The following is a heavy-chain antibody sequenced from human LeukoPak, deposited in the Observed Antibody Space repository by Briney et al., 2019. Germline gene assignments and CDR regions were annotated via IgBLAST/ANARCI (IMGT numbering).Heavy chain of an antibody. CDR1: GYTFTNYG. V-gene: IGHV1-18*01. CDR2: ICGYSGNT. J-gene: IGHJ5*02. CDR3: ARGGAYNWFDP. Sequence: ASVKVSCKASGYTFTNYGICWVRQAPGQGLEWMGWICGYSGNTNYAQRLQGRVTMTTDTSTSTAYMELRSLKSDDTAVYYCARGGAYNWFDPWGQGTLVTVSS. D-gene: IGHD3-16*01.